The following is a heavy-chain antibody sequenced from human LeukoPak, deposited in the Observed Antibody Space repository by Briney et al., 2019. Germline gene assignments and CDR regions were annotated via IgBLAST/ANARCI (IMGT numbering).Heavy chain of an antibody. V-gene: IGHV3-30*04. J-gene: IGHJ5*02. CDR2: ISYDGSNK. Sequence: GRSLRLSCAASGFTFSSYAMHWVRQAPGKGLEWVAVISYDGSNKYYADSVKGRFTISRDNFKNTLYLQMNSLRAEDTAVYYCASINYGSGSYYKNPHWFDPWGQGTLVTVSS. CDR3: ASINYGSGSYYKNPHWFDP. CDR1: GFTFSSYA. D-gene: IGHD3-10*01.